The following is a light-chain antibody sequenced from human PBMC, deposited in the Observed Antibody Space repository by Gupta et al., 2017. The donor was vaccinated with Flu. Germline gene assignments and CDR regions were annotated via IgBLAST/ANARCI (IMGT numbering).Light chain of an antibody. Sequence: GKTNTINCSEDKVGEKYVFWYQQTPAPTPVMLMYKDDKRRSGIPERISASNSASDATATLTIREAQAGADDDYYCQAGDSSIVVFGGGTKLTVL. CDR2: KDD. CDR1: KVGEKY. CDR3: QAGDSSIVV. V-gene: IGLV3-1*01. J-gene: IGLJ2*01.